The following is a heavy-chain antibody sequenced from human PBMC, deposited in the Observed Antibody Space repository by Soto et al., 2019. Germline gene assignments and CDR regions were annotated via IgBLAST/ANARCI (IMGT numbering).Heavy chain of an antibody. J-gene: IGHJ5*02. CDR3: AHRRRFCSGNSCYSIWFDP. CDR2: IYYSGST. CDR1: GGSISSYY. D-gene: IGHD2-15*01. Sequence: PSETLSLTCTVSGGSISSYYWSWIRQPPGKGLEWIGYIYYSGSTNCNPSLKSRLTITKDTSKNQVVLTMTNMDPVDTATYYCAHRRRFCSGNSCYSIWFDPWGQGTLVTVSS. V-gene: IGHV4-59*01.